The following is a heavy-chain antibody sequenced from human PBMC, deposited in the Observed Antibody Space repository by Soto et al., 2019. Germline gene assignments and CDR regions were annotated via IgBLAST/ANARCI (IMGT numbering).Heavy chain of an antibody. V-gene: IGHV3-23*01. J-gene: IGHJ1*01. CDR3: ARSAATMIVVDPAAEYFQH. CDR2: ISGSGGST. Sequence: GGSLRLSCAASGFTFSSYAMSWVRQAPGKGLEWVSAISGSGGSTYYADSVKGRFTISRDNSKNTLYLQMNSLRAEDTAVYYCARSAATMIVVDPAAEYFQHWGQGTLVTVSS. CDR1: GFTFSSYA. D-gene: IGHD3-22*01.